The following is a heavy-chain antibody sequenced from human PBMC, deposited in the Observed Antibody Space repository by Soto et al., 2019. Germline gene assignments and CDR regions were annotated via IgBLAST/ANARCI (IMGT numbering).Heavy chain of an antibody. D-gene: IGHD1-7*01. J-gene: IGHJ3*01. Sequence: EVQLLESGGGLVQPGGSLRLSCAASGFTFNTYVMNWVRQAPGKGLEWVSTISYSADKTHYADSVKGRFTISRDNSRDTLFLRMNSLRADDAAVDYCARRARTATTNWGAFDVWGQGTMVTVSS. V-gene: IGHV3-23*01. CDR1: GFTFNTYV. CDR3: ARRARTATTNWGAFDV. CDR2: ISYSADKT.